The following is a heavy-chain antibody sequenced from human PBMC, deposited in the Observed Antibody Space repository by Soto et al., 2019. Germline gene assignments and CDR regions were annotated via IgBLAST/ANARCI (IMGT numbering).Heavy chain of an antibody. CDR2: IYYSGST. Sequence: SETLSLTCTVSGGSISSYYWSWIRQPPGKGLEWIGYIYYSGSTNYNPSLKSRVTISVDTSKNQFSLKLSSVTAADTAVYYCARLGSGSYLLDYWGQGTLVTVSS. CDR3: ARLGSGSYLLDY. D-gene: IGHD3-10*01. V-gene: IGHV4-59*08. J-gene: IGHJ4*02. CDR1: GGSISSYY.